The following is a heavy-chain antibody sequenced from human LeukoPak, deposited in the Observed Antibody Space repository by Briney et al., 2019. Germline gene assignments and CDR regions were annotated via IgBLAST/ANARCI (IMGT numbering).Heavy chain of an antibody. D-gene: IGHD3-3*01. CDR1: GFTVSSNY. CDR2: IYSGGST. V-gene: IGHV3-53*01. CDR3: ARDRDFWSGRYMGGYYYYGMDV. Sequence: GGSLRLSCAASGFTVSSNYMSWVRQAPGKGLEWVSVIYSGGSTYYAASVKGRFTISRDNSKNTLYLQMNSLRAEDTAVYYCARDRDFWSGRYMGGYYYYGMDVWGQWTTVTVSS. J-gene: IGHJ6*02.